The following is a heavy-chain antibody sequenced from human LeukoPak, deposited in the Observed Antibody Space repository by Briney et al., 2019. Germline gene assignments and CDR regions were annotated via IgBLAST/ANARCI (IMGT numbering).Heavy chain of an antibody. J-gene: IGHJ4*02. D-gene: IGHD1-26*01. V-gene: IGHV4-38-2*01. CDR2: IYHSGST. CDR3: ARLRYSGSYYHFDY. CDR1: GYSISSGYY. Sequence: SETLSLTCAVSGYSISSGYYWGWIRQPPGKGLEWIGSIYHSGSTYYNPSPKSRVTISVDTSKNQFSLKLSSVTAADTAVYYCARLRYSGSYYHFDYWGQGTLVTVSS.